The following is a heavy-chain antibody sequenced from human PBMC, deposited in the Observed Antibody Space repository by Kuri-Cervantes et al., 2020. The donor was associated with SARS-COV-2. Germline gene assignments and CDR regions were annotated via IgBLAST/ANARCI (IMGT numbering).Heavy chain of an antibody. J-gene: IGHJ4*02. CDR1: GFTFGDYA. D-gene: IGHD3-3*01. CDR2: IRSKAYGGTT. CDR3: TRDNFWSGYSGY. V-gene: IGHV3-49*04. Sequence: LSLTCTASGFTFGDYAMSWVRQAPGKGLEWVGFIRSKAYGGTTEYAASVKGRFTISRDDSKSIAYLQMNSLKTEDTAVYYCTRDNFWSGYSGYWGQGTLVTVSS.